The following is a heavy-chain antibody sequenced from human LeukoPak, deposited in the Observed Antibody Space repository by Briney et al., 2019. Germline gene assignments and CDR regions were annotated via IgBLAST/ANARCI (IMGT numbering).Heavy chain of an antibody. V-gene: IGHV3-23*01. CDR1: GFTFSSYA. Sequence: GGSLRLSCAASGFTFSSYAMSWVRQAPGKGLEWVSAISGSGGSTYYADSVKGRFTISRDNSKNTLYLQMNSLRAEDTAVYYCAKSTEVVPAARNDAFDIWGQGTMVTVSS. J-gene: IGHJ3*02. CDR3: AKSTEVVPAARNDAFDI. D-gene: IGHD2-2*01. CDR2: ISGSGGST.